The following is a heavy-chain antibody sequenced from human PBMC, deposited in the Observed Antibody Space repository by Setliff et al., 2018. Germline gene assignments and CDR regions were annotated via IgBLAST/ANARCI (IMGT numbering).Heavy chain of an antibody. CDR3: ARSGDYALKD. CDR2: IYIGGSA. CDR1: GGSISSYY. Sequence: PSETLSLTCTVSGGSISSYYWSWIRQPAGKGLEWIGHIYIGGSANYNPSLKSRVTISVDTSKNQFSLIMTSVTTADTAVYYCARSGDYALKDWGQGTLVTVSS. D-gene: IGHD4-17*01. J-gene: IGHJ4*02. V-gene: IGHV4-4*07.